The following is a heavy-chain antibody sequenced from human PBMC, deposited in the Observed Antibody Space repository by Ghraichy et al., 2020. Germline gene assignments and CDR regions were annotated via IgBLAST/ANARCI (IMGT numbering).Heavy chain of an antibody. J-gene: IGHJ6*02. CDR2: INSDGSST. CDR3: ARDCVRFLGQYPTYGMDV. D-gene: IGHD3-3*01. CDR1: GFTFSSYW. V-gene: IGHV3-74*01. Sequence: GGSLRLSCAASGFTFSSYWMHLVRQAPGKGLVWVSRINSDGSSTSYADSVKGRFTISRDNAKNTLYLQMNSLRAEDTAVYYCARDCVRFLGQYPTYGMDVWGQGTTVTVSS.